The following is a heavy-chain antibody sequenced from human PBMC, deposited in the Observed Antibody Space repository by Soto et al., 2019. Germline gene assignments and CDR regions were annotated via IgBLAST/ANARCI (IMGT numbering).Heavy chain of an antibody. CDR3: ARLNFWSGQTQKYYFDY. CDR1: GGSISSGGYY. CDR2: VYYSAST. J-gene: IGHJ4*02. Sequence: QVQLQESGPGLVKPSQTLSLTCTVSGGSISSGGYYWSWIRQHPGKGLEWIGYVYYSASTYDNPSLKSRVTISVDTSKTQFSLKLSSVTAADTAVYDCARLNFWSGQTQKYYFDYWGQGTLVTVSS. D-gene: IGHD3-3*01. V-gene: IGHV4-31*03.